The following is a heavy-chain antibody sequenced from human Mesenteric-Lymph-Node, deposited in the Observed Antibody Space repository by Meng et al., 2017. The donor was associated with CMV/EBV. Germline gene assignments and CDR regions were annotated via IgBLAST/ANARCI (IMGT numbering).Heavy chain of an antibody. J-gene: IGHJ5*02. Sequence: GESLKISCAASGFTFSDYYMNWVRQAPGKGLEWVSSISSSSTIYYADSVKDRFTISRDISKNTLYLQINSLRAEDSAVYYCAKDPHDLWSGKNWFDPWGQGTLVTVSS. V-gene: IGHV3-69-1*02. CDR2: ISSSSTI. CDR1: GFTFSDYY. D-gene: IGHD3-3*01. CDR3: AKDPHDLWSGKNWFDP.